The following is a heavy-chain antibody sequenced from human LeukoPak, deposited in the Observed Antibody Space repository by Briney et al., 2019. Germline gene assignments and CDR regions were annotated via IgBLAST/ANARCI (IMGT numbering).Heavy chain of an antibody. D-gene: IGHD2-2*01. J-gene: IGHJ3*02. CDR3: ARGPCSSTSCPSRGAFDI. Sequence: SETLSLTCAVYGGSFSGYYWSWIRQPAGKGLEWIGRIYTSGSTNYNPSLKSRVTMSVDTSKNQFSLKLSSVTAADTAVYYCARGPCSSTSCPSRGAFDIWGQGTMVTVSS. CDR2: IYTSGST. CDR1: GGSFSGYY. V-gene: IGHV4-59*10.